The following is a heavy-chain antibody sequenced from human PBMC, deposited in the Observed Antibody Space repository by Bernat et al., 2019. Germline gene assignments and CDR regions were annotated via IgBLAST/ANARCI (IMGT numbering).Heavy chain of an antibody. Sequence: EVQLVESGGDLVQPGGSLRLPCVASGFTFSSYWMHWVRQALDKGLVWVSRIDRDGSSTNYADSVRGRFTITRDNAKNTLYLQMNSLRAEDTAVYYCARRDGYKSIIDYWGQGTLVAVSS. CDR3: ARRDGYKSIIDY. J-gene: IGHJ4*02. V-gene: IGHV3-74*01. CDR1: GFTFSSYW. CDR2: IDRDGSST. D-gene: IGHD5-24*01.